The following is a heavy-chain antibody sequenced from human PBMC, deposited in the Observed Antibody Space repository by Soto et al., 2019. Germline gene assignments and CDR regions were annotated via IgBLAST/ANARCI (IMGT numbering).Heavy chain of an antibody. J-gene: IGHJ4*02. D-gene: IGHD3-10*01. CDR1: VGSITIFY. V-gene: IGHV4-59*08. Sequence: PSKTLSLTCIYSVGSITIFYWDWLRQPPGKGLEWIAYIYLTGSTNYNPSFASRVTMSIDSSRRQFSLKLRSVSAADTAVYFCARHMAPGGSGNFDSWGQGTVVPVS. CDR3: ARHMAPGGSGNFDS. CDR2: IYLTGST.